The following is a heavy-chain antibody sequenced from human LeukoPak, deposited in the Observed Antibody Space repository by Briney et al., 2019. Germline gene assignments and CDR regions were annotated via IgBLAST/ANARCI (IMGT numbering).Heavy chain of an antibody. CDR2: IRYDGSNK. D-gene: IGHD3-22*01. J-gene: IGHJ4*02. Sequence: GGSLRLSCAASGFTFSSYGMHWVRQAPGKGLEWVAFIRYDGSNKYYADSVKGRFTISRDNSKNTLYLQMNSLRAEDTAVYYCAKDPTGYYYDSSGYLLPDYWGQGTPVTVSS. CDR1: GFTFSSYG. V-gene: IGHV3-30*02. CDR3: AKDPTGYYYDSSGYLLPDY.